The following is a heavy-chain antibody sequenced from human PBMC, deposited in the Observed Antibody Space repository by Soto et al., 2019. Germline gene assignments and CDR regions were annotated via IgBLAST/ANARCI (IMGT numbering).Heavy chain of an antibody. V-gene: IGHV4-59*08. D-gene: IGHD2-15*01. CDR1: GGSISSYY. CDR2: IYYSGST. J-gene: IGHJ5*02. Sequence: QVQLQESGPGLVKPSETLSLTCTVSGGSISSYYWSWIRQPPGKGLEWIGYIYYSGSTNYNPSLKSRATTSVDTSKNQSSLKLSSVTAADTAVYYCASPRGYWSGGSDGCWFDPWGQGTLVTVSS. CDR3: ASPRGYWSGGSDGCWFDP.